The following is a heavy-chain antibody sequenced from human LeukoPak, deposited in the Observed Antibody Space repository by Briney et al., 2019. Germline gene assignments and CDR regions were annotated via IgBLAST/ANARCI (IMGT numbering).Heavy chain of an antibody. CDR2: IIPILGIA. CDR3: ARDLGEGSYSSGKEGSC. Sequence: ASVKVSCKASGGTFSSYAISWVRQAPGQGLEWMGRIIPILGIANYAQKFQGRVTITADKSTSTAYMELSSLRSEDTAVYYCARDLGEGSYSSGKEGSCWGQGTLVTVSS. J-gene: IGHJ4*02. D-gene: IGHD6-19*01. V-gene: IGHV1-69*04. CDR1: GGTFSSYA.